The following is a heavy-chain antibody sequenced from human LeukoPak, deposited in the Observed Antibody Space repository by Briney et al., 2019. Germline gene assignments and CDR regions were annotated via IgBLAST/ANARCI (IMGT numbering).Heavy chain of an antibody. CDR1: GYTLTELS. CDR2: FDPEDGET. J-gene: IGHJ4*02. Sequence: ASVKVSCKVSGYTLTELSMHWVRQAPGKGPEWMGGFDPEDGETIYAQKFQGRVTMTEDTSTDTAYMELSSLRSEDTAVYYCATVDFGVVSPVDYWGQGTLVTVSS. V-gene: IGHV1-24*01. D-gene: IGHD3-3*01. CDR3: ATVDFGVVSPVDY.